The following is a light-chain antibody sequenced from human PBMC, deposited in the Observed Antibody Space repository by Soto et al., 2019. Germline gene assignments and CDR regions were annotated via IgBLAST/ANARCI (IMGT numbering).Light chain of an antibody. J-gene: IGKJ3*01. V-gene: IGKV1-27*01. CDR1: QDIANY. CDR2: AAS. CDR3: QQRSNWPAT. Sequence: DIQMTQSPSSLSASVGDRVTMTCRASQDIANYLVWYQQQPGKVPKLLIYAASTLHSGVPSRFSGSGSGTDFTLTISSLQPEDFAVYYCQQRSNWPATFGPGTTVDIK.